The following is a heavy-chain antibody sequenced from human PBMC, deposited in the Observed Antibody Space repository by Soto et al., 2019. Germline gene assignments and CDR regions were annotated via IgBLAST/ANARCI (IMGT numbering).Heavy chain of an antibody. CDR3: ARGGGGGLFEH. CDR1: GFPFSDYY. D-gene: IGHD2-21*01. V-gene: IGHV3-11*06. J-gene: IGHJ4*02. Sequence: GGSLRLSCATSGFPFSDYYMSWIRQAPGKGLEWLSHISPKSTYRNYADSVKGRFTISRDNTKSSLFLQMNSLGVEDTAVYYCARGGGGGLFEHWGQGVLVTVYS. CDR2: ISPKSTYR.